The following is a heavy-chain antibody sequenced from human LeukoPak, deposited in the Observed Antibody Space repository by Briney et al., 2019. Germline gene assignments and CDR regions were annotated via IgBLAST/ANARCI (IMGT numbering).Heavy chain of an antibody. V-gene: IGHV3-23*01. J-gene: IGHJ4*02. CDR1: GGSISSSN. CDR2: ISGSGGST. CDR3: AKDQVVGATLFYFDY. Sequence: PSGTLSLTCAVSGGSISSSNWWSWVRQPPGKGLEWVSAISGSGGSTYYADSVKGRFTISRDNSKNTLYLQMNSLRAEDTAVYYCAKDQVVGATLFYFDYWGQGTLVTVSS. D-gene: IGHD1-26*01.